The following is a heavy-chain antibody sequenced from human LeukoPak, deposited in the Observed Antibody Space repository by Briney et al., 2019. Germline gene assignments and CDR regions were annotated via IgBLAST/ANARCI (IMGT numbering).Heavy chain of an antibody. CDR2: IYYSGST. J-gene: IGHJ5*02. Sequence: PSETLSLTCTVSGGSISSYYWSWIRQPPGKGVEWIGYIYYSGSTNYNPSLKSRVTISVDTSKNQFSLKLNSVTAADTAVYYCARDPGSSNNPWGQGTLVTVSS. V-gene: IGHV4-59*12. CDR3: ARDPGSSNNP. D-gene: IGHD5-12*01. CDR1: GGSISSYY.